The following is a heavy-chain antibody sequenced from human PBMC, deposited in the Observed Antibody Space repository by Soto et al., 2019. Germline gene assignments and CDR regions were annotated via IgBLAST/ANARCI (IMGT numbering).Heavy chain of an antibody. Sequence: SGPPLVNPPQTLTLTCTFSGFPLSTSGVGVAWIRQPPGKALEWLELIYWDDDKRYSPSLKSRLTITKDTSKNQVVLTMTNMDPVDTATYYCAHLRFLEWLPYFDYWGQGTLVTVSS. J-gene: IGHJ4*02. CDR1: GFPLSTSGVG. V-gene: IGHV2-5*02. CDR3: AHLRFLEWLPYFDY. CDR2: IYWDDDK. D-gene: IGHD3-3*01.